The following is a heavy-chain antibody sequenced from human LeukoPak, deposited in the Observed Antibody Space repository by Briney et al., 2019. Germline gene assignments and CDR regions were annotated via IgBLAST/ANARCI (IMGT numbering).Heavy chain of an antibody. J-gene: IGHJ6*03. V-gene: IGHV1-8*03. D-gene: IGHD6-13*01. CDR2: MNPNSGNT. CDR1: GYTFTSYD. Sequence: GASVKVSCKASGYTFTSYDINWVRQATGQGLEWMGWMNPNSGNTGYAQKFQGRVTITRNTSISTAYMELSSLRSEDTAVYHCARGEQQLGYYYYYMDVWGKGTTVTVSS. CDR3: ARGEQQLGYYYYYMDV.